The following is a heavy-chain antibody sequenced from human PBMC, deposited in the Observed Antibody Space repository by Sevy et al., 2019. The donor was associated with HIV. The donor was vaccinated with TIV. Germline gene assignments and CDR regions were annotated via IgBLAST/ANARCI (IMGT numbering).Heavy chain of an antibody. Sequence: ASVKVSCKASGYTFTSYGISWVRQAPGQGLEWMGWISAYNGNTNYAQTLQGRVTMTTDTSTSTAYMELRSLRSDDTAVYYCARDQAGIAAAGTAGLDAFDIWGQGTMVTVSS. D-gene: IGHD6-13*01. J-gene: IGHJ3*02. CDR3: ARDQAGIAAAGTAGLDAFDI. CDR1: GYTFTSYG. V-gene: IGHV1-18*04. CDR2: ISAYNGNT.